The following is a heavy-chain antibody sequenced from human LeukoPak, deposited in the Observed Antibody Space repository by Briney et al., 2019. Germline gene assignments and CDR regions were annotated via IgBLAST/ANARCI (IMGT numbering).Heavy chain of an antibody. Sequence: SETLSLTCTVSGGSISSSSYYWGWIRQPPGKGLEWIGSIYYSGSTYYNPSLKSRVTISVDTSKNQFSLKLSSVTAADTAVYYCARDLGSALGYFDYWGQGTLVTVSS. V-gene: IGHV4-39*02. CDR1: GGSISSSSYY. D-gene: IGHD6-19*01. CDR3: ARDLGSALGYFDY. J-gene: IGHJ4*02. CDR2: IYYSGST.